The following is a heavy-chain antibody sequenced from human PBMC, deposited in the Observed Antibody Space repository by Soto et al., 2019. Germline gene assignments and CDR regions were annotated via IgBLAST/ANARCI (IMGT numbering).Heavy chain of an antibody. CDR1: GITFDDYA. CDR3: VPSSGWY. J-gene: IGHJ4*02. Sequence: EVQLVESGGGLVQPGRSLRLSCAASGITFDDYAMHWVRQAPGKGLEWVSGISWNSGSIGYADSVKGRFTISRDNAKNSLYLQMNSPRAEDTALYYCVPSSGWYWGQGTLATVSS. CDR2: ISWNSGSI. V-gene: IGHV3-9*01. D-gene: IGHD6-19*01.